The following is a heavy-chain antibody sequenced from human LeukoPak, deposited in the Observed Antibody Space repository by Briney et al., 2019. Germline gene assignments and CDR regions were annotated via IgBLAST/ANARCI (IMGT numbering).Heavy chain of an antibody. CDR2: IYPGDSDT. J-gene: IGHJ4*02. D-gene: IGHD3-9*01. CDR3: ARGGATYYDILTGYSPTDY. CDR1: GYSFTSYW. V-gene: IGHV5-51*01. Sequence: HGESLKISCKGSGYSFTSYWIGWVRQMPGKGLEWMGIIYPGDSDTRYSPSFQGQVTISADKSISTPYLQWSSLKASDTAMYYCARGGATYYDILTGYSPTDYWGQGTLVTVSS.